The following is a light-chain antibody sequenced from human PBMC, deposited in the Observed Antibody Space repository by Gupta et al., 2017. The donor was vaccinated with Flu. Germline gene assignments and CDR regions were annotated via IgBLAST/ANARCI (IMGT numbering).Light chain of an antibody. Sequence: VSQSVSSWLAWYQQKLGKAPKLLIYRASSLQSGVPSRFSGSGSGTEFTLTISSLQPDDFATYYCQHYNGFSGSFGQGTKLEIK. CDR2: RAS. CDR1: QSVSSW. CDR3: QHYNGFSGS. V-gene: IGKV1-5*03. J-gene: IGKJ2*03.